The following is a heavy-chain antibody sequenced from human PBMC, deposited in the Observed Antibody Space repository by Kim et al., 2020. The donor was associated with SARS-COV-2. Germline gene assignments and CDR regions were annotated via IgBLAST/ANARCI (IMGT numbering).Heavy chain of an antibody. CDR2: IYYSGST. CDR3: AAIGYGSGSYHFDY. CDR1: GGSISSSSYY. V-gene: IGHV4-39*01. D-gene: IGHD3-10*01. J-gene: IGHJ4*02. Sequence: SETLSLTCTVSGGSISSSSYYWGWIRQPPGKGLEWIGSIYYSGSTYYNPSLKSRVTISVDTSKNQFSLKLSSVTAADTAVYYCAAIGYGSGSYHFDYWGQGTLVTVSS.